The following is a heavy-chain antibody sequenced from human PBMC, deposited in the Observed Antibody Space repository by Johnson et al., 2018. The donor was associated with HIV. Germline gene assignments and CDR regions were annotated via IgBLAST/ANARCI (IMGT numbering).Heavy chain of an antibody. CDR3: AKNPATVRDDAFDF. V-gene: IGHV3-30*02. CDR2: IRYDGSHK. Sequence: QVQLVESGGGVVQPGESLRLSCAASGFTFSTYGMHWVRQTPGKGLEWVSFIRYDGSHKYYGDSVKGRFIISRDNSNNTLFLQMNSLRAEDTAVYYCAKNPATVRDDAFDFWGQGAMVTISS. J-gene: IGHJ3*01. CDR1: GFTFSTYG. D-gene: IGHD1-1*01.